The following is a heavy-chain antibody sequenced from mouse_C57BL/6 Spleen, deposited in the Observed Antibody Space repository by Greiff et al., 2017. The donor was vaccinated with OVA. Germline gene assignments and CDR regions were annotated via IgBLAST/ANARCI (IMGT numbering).Heavy chain of an antibody. D-gene: IGHD1-1*01. CDR3: ARDYGSSPYRYFDV. Sequence: QVQLQQSGAELVKPGASVKISCKASGYAFSSYWMNWVKQRPGKGLEWIGQIYPGDGDTNYNGKFKGKATLTADKSSSTAYMQLSSLTSEDSAVYFCARDYGSSPYRYFDVWGTGTTVTVSS. CDR2: IYPGDGDT. V-gene: IGHV1-80*01. J-gene: IGHJ1*03. CDR1: GYAFSSYW.